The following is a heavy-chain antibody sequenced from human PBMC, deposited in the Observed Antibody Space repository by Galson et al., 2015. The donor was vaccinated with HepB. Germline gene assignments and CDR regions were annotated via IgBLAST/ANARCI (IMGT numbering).Heavy chain of an antibody. Sequence: SLRLSCAASGFTFSSYAMSWVRQAPGKGLEWVSAISGSGGSTYYADSVKGRFTISRDNSKNTLYLQMNSLRAEDTAVYYCAKRYSSGWLTDYWGQGTLVTVSS. CDR2: ISGSGGST. V-gene: IGHV3-23*01. CDR1: GFTFSSYA. D-gene: IGHD6-19*01. CDR3: AKRYSSGWLTDY. J-gene: IGHJ4*02.